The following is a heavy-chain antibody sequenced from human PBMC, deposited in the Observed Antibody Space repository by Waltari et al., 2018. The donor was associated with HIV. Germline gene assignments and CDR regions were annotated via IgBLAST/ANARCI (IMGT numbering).Heavy chain of an antibody. D-gene: IGHD6-19*01. J-gene: IGHJ3*02. Sequence: EVQLVESGGGLVQPGWSLRLSCAAYGFTFNRYWMTWVRQAPGKGLEWVANRTPDASDKDYVDSVNGRFTTSRANAKNSLYLQMNSLRSEDTAVYYCARDWITSGRLDTFDIWGQGTMVTVSS. V-gene: IGHV3-7*01. CDR1: GFTFNRYW. CDR3: ARDWITSGRLDTFDI. CDR2: RTPDASDK.